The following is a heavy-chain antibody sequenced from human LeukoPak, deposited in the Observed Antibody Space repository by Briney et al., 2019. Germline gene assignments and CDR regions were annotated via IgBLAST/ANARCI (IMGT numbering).Heavy chain of an antibody. CDR1: GFTFNSHD. J-gene: IGHJ4*02. D-gene: IGHD2-21*01. CDR3: ARGVAGSAFDY. Sequence: PGGSLRLSCGASGFTFNSHDMHWVRRSPGKGLVWVAFIRYDGYKRYYGDFGKGRFTISRDKSNNTLFLQMNSLRGDDTAVYYCARGVAGSAFDYWGQGTLVAVSS. CDR2: IRYDGYKR. V-gene: IGHV3-30*02.